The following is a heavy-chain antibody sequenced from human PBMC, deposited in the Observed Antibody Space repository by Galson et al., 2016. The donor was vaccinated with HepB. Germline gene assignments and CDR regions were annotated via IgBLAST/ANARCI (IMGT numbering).Heavy chain of an antibody. CDR2: ISWNSGRI. D-gene: IGHD3-10*01. CDR1: GFTFNDYA. J-gene: IGHJ1*01. CDR3: AKATSGSAYGSRYFQH. V-gene: IGHV3-9*01. Sequence: SLRLSCATSGFTFNDYAMHWVRQAPGKGLEWVSGISWNSGRIDYADSVKGRFTVSRDNAKNSLYLQINSLGAEDTALSYFAKATSGSAYGSRYFQHWGQGNLVTVAS.